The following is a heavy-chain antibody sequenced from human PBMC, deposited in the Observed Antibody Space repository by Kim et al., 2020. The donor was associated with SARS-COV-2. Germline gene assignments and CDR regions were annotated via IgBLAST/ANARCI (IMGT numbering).Heavy chain of an antibody. V-gene: IGHV4-30-2*04. D-gene: IGHD1-26*01. CDR3: ARGGGSGGSYLYNWFDP. J-gene: IGHJ5*02. Sequence: PKGRVTISVDTSTNQFSLKLSSVTAADTAVYYCARGGGSGGSYLYNWFDPWGQGTLVTVSS.